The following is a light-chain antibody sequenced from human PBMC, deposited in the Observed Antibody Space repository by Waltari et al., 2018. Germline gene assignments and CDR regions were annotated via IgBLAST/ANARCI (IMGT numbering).Light chain of an antibody. J-gene: IGLJ3*02. CDR3: AAWDDSLNGHWV. CDR1: ASNIGSNI. CDR2: RSD. Sequence: QSVLTQPPSASGTPGPRVTISCSGSASNIGSNIVNWYQQLPGKAPTLLIYRSDQRPSGVPDRFSGSKSGTSASLAISGLQSADEADYYCAAWDDSLNGHWVFGGGTKVAVL. V-gene: IGLV1-44*01.